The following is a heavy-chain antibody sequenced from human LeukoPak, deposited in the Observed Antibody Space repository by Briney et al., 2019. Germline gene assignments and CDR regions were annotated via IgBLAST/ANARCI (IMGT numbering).Heavy chain of an antibody. CDR1: RFTFRSYA. V-gene: IGHV3-23*01. D-gene: IGHD2-2*02. J-gene: IGHJ4*02. Sequence: GGSLRLSCAASRFTFRSYAMSWVRQAPGKGLEWVSAISGSGGSTYYADSVKGRFTIPRDNSKNTLYLQMNSLRVEDTAVYYCAKDRVEVPTAIAYWGQGTLVTVSS. CDR3: AKDRVEVPTAIAY. CDR2: ISGSGGST.